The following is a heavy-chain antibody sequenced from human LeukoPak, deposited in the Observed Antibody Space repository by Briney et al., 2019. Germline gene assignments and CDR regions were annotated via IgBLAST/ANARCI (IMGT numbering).Heavy chain of an antibody. D-gene: IGHD3-22*01. J-gene: IGHJ4*02. V-gene: IGHV1-69*13. CDR3: ARSYYDSSGYYDY. CDR1: GYTFTSYD. Sequence: SVKVSCKASGYTFTSYDINWVRQATGQGLEWMGGIIPIFGTANYAQKFQGRVTITADESTSTAYMELSSLRSEDTAVYYCARSYYDSSGYYDYWGQGTLVTVSS. CDR2: IIPIFGTA.